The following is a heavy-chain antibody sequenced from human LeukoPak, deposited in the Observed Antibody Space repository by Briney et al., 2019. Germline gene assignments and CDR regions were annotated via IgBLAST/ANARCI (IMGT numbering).Heavy chain of an antibody. CDR1: GGSISSYY. D-gene: IGHD3-10*01. J-gene: IGHJ5*02. CDR2: IYTSGTI. CDR3: ARDSGTTGEVKFDP. Sequence: PSETLSLTCNVSGGSISSYYWSWIRQPAGTALEWIGRIYTSGTITYNPSLKSRVTMSVDTSKNQFSLKLSSVTAADTAVYYCARDSGTTGEVKFDPWGQGTLVTVSS. V-gene: IGHV4-4*07.